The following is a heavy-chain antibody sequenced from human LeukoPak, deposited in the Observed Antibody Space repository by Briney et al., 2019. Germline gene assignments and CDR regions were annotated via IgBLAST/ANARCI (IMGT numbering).Heavy chain of an antibody. Sequence: GASVKVSCKASGYTFTSYGISWVRQAPGQGLEWMGWISAYNGNTNYAQKLQGRVTMTTDTSTSTAYMELRSLRSDDTAVYHCARVWDHDFGDFAVDYWGQGTLVTVSS. CDR1: GYTFTSYG. J-gene: IGHJ4*02. V-gene: IGHV1-18*01. D-gene: IGHD4-17*01. CDR2: ISAYNGNT. CDR3: ARVWDHDFGDFAVDY.